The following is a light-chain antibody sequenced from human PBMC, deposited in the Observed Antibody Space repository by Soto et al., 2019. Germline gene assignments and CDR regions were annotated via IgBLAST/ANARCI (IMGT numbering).Light chain of an antibody. CDR3: QQYANSPLT. Sequence: EIVLTQSPGTLSLSPGERATLSCRASQSVSSSYLAWYQQKPGQAPRLLIYGASSRATGIPDRFSGSGSGTDFTLTISRLEPEDFAVYYCQQYANSPLTFGQGTKVEIK. CDR1: QSVSSSY. J-gene: IGKJ1*01. CDR2: GAS. V-gene: IGKV3-20*01.